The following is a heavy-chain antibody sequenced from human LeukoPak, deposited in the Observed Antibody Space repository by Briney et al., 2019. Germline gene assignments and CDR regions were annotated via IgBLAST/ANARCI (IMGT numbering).Heavy chain of an antibody. CDR3: ARDHGITIFGVVISNGMDV. J-gene: IGHJ6*02. V-gene: IGHV1-69*13. D-gene: IGHD3-3*01. CDR1: GYTFTGYY. Sequence: SVKVSCKASGYTFTGYYMHWVRQAPGQGLEWMGGIIPIFGTANYAQKFQGRVTITADESTSTAYMELSSLRSEDTAVYYCARDHGITIFGVVISNGMDVWGQGTTVTVSS. CDR2: IIPIFGTA.